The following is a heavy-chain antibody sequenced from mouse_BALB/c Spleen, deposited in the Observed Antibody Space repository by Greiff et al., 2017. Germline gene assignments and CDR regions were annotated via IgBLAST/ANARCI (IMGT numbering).Heavy chain of an antibody. D-gene: IGHD1-1*01. CDR1: GFTFSSYT. V-gene: IGHV5-6-4*01. Sequence: DVMLVESGGGLVKPGGSLKLSCAASGFTFSSYTMSWVRQTPEKRLEWVATISSGGSYTYYPDSVKGRFTISRDNAKNTLYLQMSSLKSEDTAMYYCTREITTESLVYWGQGTTLTVSS. CDR3: TREITTESLVY. J-gene: IGHJ2*01. CDR2: ISSGGSYT.